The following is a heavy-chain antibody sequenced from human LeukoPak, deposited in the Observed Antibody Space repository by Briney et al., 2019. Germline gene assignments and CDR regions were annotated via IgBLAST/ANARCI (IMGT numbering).Heavy chain of an antibody. Sequence: PSETLSLTCAVSGYSISSGYYWGWIRQPPGKGLEWIGSIYHSGSTYYNPSLKSRVTISVDTSKNQFSLKLSSVTAADTAVYYCARHSHSGCVFGELLCEFDYWGQGTLVTVSS. D-gene: IGHD3-10*02. CDR3: ARHSHSGCVFGELLCEFDY. J-gene: IGHJ4*02. V-gene: IGHV4-38-2*01. CDR1: GYSISSGYY. CDR2: IYHSGST.